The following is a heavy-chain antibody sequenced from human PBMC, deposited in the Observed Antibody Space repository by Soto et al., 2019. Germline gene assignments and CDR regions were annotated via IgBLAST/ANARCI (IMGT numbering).Heavy chain of an antibody. V-gene: IGHV3-33*01. CDR3: ARDDDYPDNGFDY. CDR1: GFTFSRHG. J-gene: IGHJ4*02. CDR2: ILNDASGH. Sequence: QVQLVESGGGVVQPGTSLRLSCAASGFTFSRHGMDWVRQTPGKGLEWLAVILNDASGHWYADSVKGRFTISRDNFENTLYLQMNGLRLEDTAMYYCARDDDYPDNGFDYWGQGTLLTVSS. D-gene: IGHD4-17*01.